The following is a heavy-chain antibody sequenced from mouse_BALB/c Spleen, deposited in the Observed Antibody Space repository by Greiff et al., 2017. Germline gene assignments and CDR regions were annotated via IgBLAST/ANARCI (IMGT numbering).Heavy chain of an antibody. J-gene: IGHJ4*01. D-gene: IGHD2-4*01. CDR3: ARSPTMITTKAMDY. V-gene: IGHV2-6-4*01. Sequence: VQRVESGPGLVAPSQSLSITCTVSGFSLSRYSVHWVRQPPGKGLEWLGMIWGGGSTDYNSALKSRLSISKDNSKSQVFLKMNSLQTDDTAMYYCARSPTMITTKAMDYWGQGTSVTVSS. CDR1: GFSLSRYS. CDR2: IWGGGST.